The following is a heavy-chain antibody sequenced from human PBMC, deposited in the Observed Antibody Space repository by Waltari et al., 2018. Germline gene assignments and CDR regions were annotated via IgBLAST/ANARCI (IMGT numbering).Heavy chain of an antibody. J-gene: IGHJ4*02. V-gene: IGHV4-39*07. Sequence: QLLLQESGPGLVKPSEPLSLTCTVSGGSISSGTYYWGWIRQPPGKGLEWMGNIYCTGSTYYKPSLQSRVTISLDTSKNQFSRKLNSVTAADTAVYYCARVNRYFDGSRTPTPQFDYWGQGTLVTVSS. D-gene: IGHD3-9*01. CDR2: IYCTGST. CDR3: ARVNRYFDGSRTPTPQFDY. CDR1: GGSISSGTYY.